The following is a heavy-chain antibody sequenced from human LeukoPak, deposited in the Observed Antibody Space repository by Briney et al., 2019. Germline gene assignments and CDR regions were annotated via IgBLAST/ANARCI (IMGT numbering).Heavy chain of an antibody. V-gene: IGHV6-1*01. D-gene: IGHD6-13*01. CDR2: TYYRSKWYN. CDR3: AREGRWAPSYFDY. Sequence: SQTLSLTWAISGDSVSSDSVAWNWIRQSPSRGLEWLGRTYYRSKWYNDYAVSVKSRININPDTSKNQFSLQLNSVTPEDTAVYYCAREGRWAPSYFDYWGQGTLVTVSS. J-gene: IGHJ4*02. CDR1: GDSVSSDSVA.